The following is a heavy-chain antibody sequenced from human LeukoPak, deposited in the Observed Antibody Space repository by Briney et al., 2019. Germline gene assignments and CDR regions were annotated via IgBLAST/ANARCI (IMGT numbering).Heavy chain of an antibody. D-gene: IGHD5-12*01. V-gene: IGHV3-7*01. CDR2: IKQDGSEK. J-gene: IGHJ4*02. Sequence: GGSLRLSCVASGFTFSSYWMSWVRQAPGKGLEWVANIKQDGSEKYYVDSVKGRFTISRDNAKNSLYLQMNSLSAEDTAVYYCARASGYSGYDCGYWGQGTLVTVSS. CDR3: ARASGYSGYDCGY. CDR1: GFTFSSYW.